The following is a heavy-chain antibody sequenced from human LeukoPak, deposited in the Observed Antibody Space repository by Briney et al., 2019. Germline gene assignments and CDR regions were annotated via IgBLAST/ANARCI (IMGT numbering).Heavy chain of an antibody. Sequence: GGSLRLSCAASGFTFSSYARSCVRQAPGKGLEWVSAISGSGGSTYYADSVKGRFTISRDNSKNTLYLQMNSLRAEDTAVYYCARSPPYYDFWSGSQKVGSYFDYWGQGTLVTVSS. CDR1: GFTFSSYA. D-gene: IGHD3-3*01. CDR3: ARSPPYYDFWSGSQKVGSYFDY. CDR2: ISGSGGST. J-gene: IGHJ4*02. V-gene: IGHV3-23*01.